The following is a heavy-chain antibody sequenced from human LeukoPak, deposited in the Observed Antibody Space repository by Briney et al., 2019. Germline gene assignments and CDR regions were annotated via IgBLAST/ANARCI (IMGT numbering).Heavy chain of an antibody. D-gene: IGHD3-10*01. V-gene: IGHV4-39*01. CDR3: ARLQGSWSPPFDY. Sequence: KPSETLSLTCTVSGDSISSRGDYWSWIRQPPGKGLEWIGSIYYSGSTYYNPSLRSRVTISVDTSKNQFSLKLSSVTAADTAVYYCARLQGSWSPPFDYWGQGTLVTVSS. CDR2: IYYSGST. CDR1: GDSISSRGDY. J-gene: IGHJ4*02.